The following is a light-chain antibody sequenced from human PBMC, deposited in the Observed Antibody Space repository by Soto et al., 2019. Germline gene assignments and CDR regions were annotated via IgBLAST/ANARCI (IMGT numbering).Light chain of an antibody. V-gene: IGKV3-15*01. CDR3: QQYGGSPPIT. CDR2: GAS. J-gene: IGKJ5*01. CDR1: QSLSSN. Sequence: EIVMTQSPATLSVSPGESATLSCRASQSLSSNLAWYQQKPGQAPRLLIYGASTRATGIPARFSGSGSGTEFTLTISSLQSEDFAVYYCQQYGGSPPITFGQGTRLEIK.